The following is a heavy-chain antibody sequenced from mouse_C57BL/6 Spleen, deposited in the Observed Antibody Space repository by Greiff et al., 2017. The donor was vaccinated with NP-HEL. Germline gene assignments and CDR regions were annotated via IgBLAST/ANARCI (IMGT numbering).Heavy chain of an antibody. D-gene: IGHD1-1*01. CDR2: IDPENGDT. CDR3: TRYTDITTVVATRYFDV. V-gene: IGHV14-4*01. J-gene: IGHJ1*03. CDR1: GFNIKDDY. Sequence: EVQLQQSGAELVRPGASVKLSCTASGFNIKDDYMHWVKQRPEQGLEWIGWIDPENGDTEYASKFQGKATITADTSSNTAYLQLSSLTSEDTAVYYCTRYTDITTVVATRYFDVWGTGTTVTVSS.